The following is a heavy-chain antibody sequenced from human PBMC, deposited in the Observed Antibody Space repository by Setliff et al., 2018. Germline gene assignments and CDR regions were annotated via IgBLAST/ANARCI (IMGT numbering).Heavy chain of an antibody. CDR2: MYTSGTT. CDR1: RGSISSSY. J-gene: IGHJ5*02. Sequence: PSETLSLTCTVSRGSISSSYWSWIRLPPGKGLEWIGYMYTSGTTEYSPSLNSRVTMSLDTSKNQFSLNLSSVTAADTAVYYCARGGGVAAAAWFDPWGQGTLVTVSS. D-gene: IGHD6-13*01. CDR3: ARGGGVAAAAWFDP. V-gene: IGHV4-4*08.